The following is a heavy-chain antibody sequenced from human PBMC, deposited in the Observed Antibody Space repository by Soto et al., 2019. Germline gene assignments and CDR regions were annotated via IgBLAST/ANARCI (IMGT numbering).Heavy chain of an antibody. CDR3: AREDSIIIPAVADF. J-gene: IGHJ4*02. CDR1: GFTFTNYG. CDR2: VSKSDYT. D-gene: IGHD6-19*01. Sequence: PGGSLRLSCAVSGFTFTNYGIDWVRQAPGKGLEWVSSVSKSDYTYYSESVRGRFTISRDNARNSVSLQMNNLSAEDTAVYYCAREDSIIIPAVADFWGQGTLVTVSS. V-gene: IGHV3-21*01.